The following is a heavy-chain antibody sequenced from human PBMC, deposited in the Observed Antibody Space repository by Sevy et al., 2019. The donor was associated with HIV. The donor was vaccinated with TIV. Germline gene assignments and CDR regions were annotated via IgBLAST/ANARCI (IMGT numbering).Heavy chain of an antibody. CDR3: AKALLGYCSGGNCYEYSYGMDV. V-gene: IGHV3-30*18. D-gene: IGHD2-15*01. CDR2: ISYDGGNK. J-gene: IGHJ6*02. Sequence: GGSLRLSCAASGFTFSNSYMHWVRQAPGKGLEWVALISYDGGNKYYVDSVKGRFTIPRDNSKNTLYLQMNSLKPEDTAVYYCAKALLGYCSGGNCYEYSYGMDVWGQGTTVTVSS. CDR1: GFTFSNSY.